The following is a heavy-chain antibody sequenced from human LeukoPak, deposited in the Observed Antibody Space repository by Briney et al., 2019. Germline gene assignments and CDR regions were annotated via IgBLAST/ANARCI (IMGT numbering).Heavy chain of an antibody. V-gene: IGHV3-21*01. D-gene: IGHD3-10*01. Sequence: KTGGSLRLSCAVSGFTFSNYGVNWVRQAPGKGLEWVSSIDRTGSNVFYADSVKGRFTISRDNAKNSLWLQMNSLRAEDTAMYYCARLNYYGSKSYPDSWGQGTLVTVSS. J-gene: IGHJ4*02. CDR3: ARLNYYGSKSYPDS. CDR2: IDRTGSNV. CDR1: GFTFSNYG.